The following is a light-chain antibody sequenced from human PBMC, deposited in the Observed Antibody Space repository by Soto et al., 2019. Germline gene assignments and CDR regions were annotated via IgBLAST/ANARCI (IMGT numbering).Light chain of an antibody. Sequence: IVLTQSPGTLSLSPGESATLSCRASQSVSANFVAWYQQKFGQSPRLLIYAASKRATGVAERFIGSGSATEFTLTISRLEPEDSALYHCQQYGSSPQTFGQGTRLELK. V-gene: IGKV3-20*01. CDR2: AAS. J-gene: IGKJ2*01. CDR3: QQYGSSPQT. CDR1: QSVSANF.